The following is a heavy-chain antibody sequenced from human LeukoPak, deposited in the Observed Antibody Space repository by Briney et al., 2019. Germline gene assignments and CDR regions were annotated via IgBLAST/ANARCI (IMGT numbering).Heavy chain of an antibody. D-gene: IGHD3-22*01. CDR3: AREIV. V-gene: IGHV3-53*01. Sequence: GGSLRLSCAASGFTVCWNYMSWVRQAPGKGLEWVSVIYSGGSTYYADSVKGRFIISRDISKNTVYLQMNSLRVEDTAVYDCAREIVWGQGTLVTVSS. CDR2: IYSGGST. J-gene: IGHJ4*02. CDR1: GFTVCWNY.